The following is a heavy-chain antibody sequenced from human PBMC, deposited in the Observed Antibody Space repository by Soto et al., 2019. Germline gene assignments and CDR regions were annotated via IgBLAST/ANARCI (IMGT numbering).Heavy chain of an antibody. CDR1: GGTFSNYA. J-gene: IGHJ4*02. CDR3: AIGTSNRWACDF. D-gene: IGHD4-4*01. V-gene: IGHV1-69*01. CDR2: IIPLTETP. Sequence: QVQVVQSGAEVKKPGSSVKVSCKASGGTFSNYAISWVRQAPGHGLEWVGGIIPLTETPVYAQTVQGRLTITADEITSAAYMELSSLRSDDTADYYCAIGTSNRWACDFWGQGTLVTVSS.